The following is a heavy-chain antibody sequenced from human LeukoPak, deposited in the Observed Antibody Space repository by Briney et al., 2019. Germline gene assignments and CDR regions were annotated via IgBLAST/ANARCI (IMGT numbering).Heavy chain of an antibody. CDR3: ARQAQRTPGYGDCDF. D-gene: IGHD4-17*01. J-gene: IGHJ4*02. CDR2: ISSSGSNI. V-gene: IGHV3-11*01. CDR1: GFTFSDYY. Sequence: GGSLRLSCAASGFTFSDYYMSWIRLALGKGLEWVSYISSSGSNINYADSVKGRFTVSRDNAGDSLYLQMSGLRAEDTAVYYCARQAQRTPGYGDCDFWGQGTLVTVSS.